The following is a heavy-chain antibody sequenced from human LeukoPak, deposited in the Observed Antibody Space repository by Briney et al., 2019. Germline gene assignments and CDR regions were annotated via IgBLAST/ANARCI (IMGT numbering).Heavy chain of an antibody. Sequence: SETLSLTCTVSGGSISSYYWSWIPQPPGKGLGWIGYIYYTGSTNYSPSLKSRVTISVDTSKNQLSLNLSSVTAADTAVYYCARVYYSSGSLYFDYWGQGTLVTVSS. V-gene: IGHV4-59*08. CDR2: IYYTGST. CDR3: ARVYYSSGSLYFDY. J-gene: IGHJ4*02. CDR1: GGSISSYY. D-gene: IGHD6-19*01.